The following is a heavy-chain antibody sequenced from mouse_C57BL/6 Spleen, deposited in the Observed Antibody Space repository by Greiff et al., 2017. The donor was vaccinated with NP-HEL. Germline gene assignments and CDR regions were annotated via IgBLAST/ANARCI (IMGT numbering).Heavy chain of an antibody. CDR2: IYPGNSDT. D-gene: IGHD3-2*02. CDR3: TRRDSSPFAY. V-gene: IGHV1-5*01. Sequence: VQLKESGTVLARPGASVKMSCKTSGYTFTSYWMHWVKQRPGQGLEWIGAIYPGNSDTSYNQKFKGKAKLTVVTSACPAYMKLSDLTNEDSAVYSSTRRDSSPFAYWGQGTMVTVSA. J-gene: IGHJ3*01. CDR1: GYTFTSYW.